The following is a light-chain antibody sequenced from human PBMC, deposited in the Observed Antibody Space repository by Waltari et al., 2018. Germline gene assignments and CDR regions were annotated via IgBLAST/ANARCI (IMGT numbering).Light chain of an antibody. Sequence: QSALTQPASVSGSPGQSITISCTGTSSDVGSYNHVSWYQQLPDKAPKPILYDVTERPSGVSNRFSGSKSGNTASLTISGLQTEDEADYYCSSFKSSSTFVFGTGTTVTVL. J-gene: IGLJ1*01. CDR2: DVT. V-gene: IGLV2-14*03. CDR3: SSFKSSSTFV. CDR1: SSDVGSYNH.